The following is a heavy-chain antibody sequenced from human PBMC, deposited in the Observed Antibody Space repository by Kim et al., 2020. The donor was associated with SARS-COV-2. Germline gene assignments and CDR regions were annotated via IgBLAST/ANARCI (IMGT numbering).Heavy chain of an antibody. V-gene: IGHV4-34*01. Sequence: SETLSLTCAVYGGSFSGYYWSWIRQPPGKGLEWIGEINHSGSTNYNPSLKSRVTISVDTSKNQFSLKLSSVTAADTAVYYCARRNYYDSSGYSWGQGTLVTVSS. CDR1: GGSFSGYY. CDR2: INHSGST. J-gene: IGHJ5*02. CDR3: ARRNYYDSSGYS. D-gene: IGHD3-22*01.